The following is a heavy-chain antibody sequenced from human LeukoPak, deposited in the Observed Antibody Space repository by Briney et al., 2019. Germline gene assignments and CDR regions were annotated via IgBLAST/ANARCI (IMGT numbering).Heavy chain of an antibody. CDR1: GGSISSGSYC. J-gene: IGHJ4*02. D-gene: IGHD3-3*01. CDR2: IYHSGNT. Sequence: PSETLSLTCTVSGGSISSGSYCWSWIRQPPGKGLEWIGYIYHSGNTYYNPSLKSRVIISLDTSKNQFSLKLSSVTAADTAVYYCARVGEYGLWYFDYWGQGTLVTVSS. V-gene: IGHV4-30-2*01. CDR3: ARVGEYGLWYFDY.